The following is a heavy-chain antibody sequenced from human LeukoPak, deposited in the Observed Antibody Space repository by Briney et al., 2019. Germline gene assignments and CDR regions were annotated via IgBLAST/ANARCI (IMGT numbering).Heavy chain of an antibody. V-gene: IGHV3-30*04. Sequence: GGSLRLSCVASGFTFSSNAMHWVRQAPGKGLEWVALISYDGSDKYYADSVKGRFTISRDNSKNTLYLQMNSLRAEDTAVYYCARHGYYNLEYWGQGTLVTVSS. D-gene: IGHD1-1*01. J-gene: IGHJ4*02. CDR3: ARHGYYNLEY. CDR1: GFTFSSNA. CDR2: ISYDGSDK.